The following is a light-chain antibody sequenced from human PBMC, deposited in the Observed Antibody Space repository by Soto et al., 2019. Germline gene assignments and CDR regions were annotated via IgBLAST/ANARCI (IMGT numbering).Light chain of an antibody. CDR1: QVMSGY. J-gene: IGKJ1*01. Sequence: IQLTQSRSSLSASVGDRVTITCRASQVMSGYLGWCRPQPGKAPNLLIYPASTLHRGVPSSLSGSGSGTEFTLTISSLQPGDFATYYCQKYNSAPWTFGQGTKVDIK. CDR2: PAS. CDR3: QKYNSAPWT. V-gene: IGKV1-9*01.